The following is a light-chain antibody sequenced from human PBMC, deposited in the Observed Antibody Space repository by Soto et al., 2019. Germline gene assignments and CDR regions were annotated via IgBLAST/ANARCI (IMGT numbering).Light chain of an antibody. J-gene: IGLJ1*01. Sequence: QSALTQPASVSGSPGQSITISCTGTSSDVGGYNYVTWHQQHPGKVPKLIIYEVSNRPSGVSDRFSGSKPGNTASLTISGLQAEDEADYYCNSWTRSSTYIFGTGTKVTVL. CDR3: NSWTRSSTYI. CDR1: SSDVGGYNY. CDR2: EVS. V-gene: IGLV2-14*01.